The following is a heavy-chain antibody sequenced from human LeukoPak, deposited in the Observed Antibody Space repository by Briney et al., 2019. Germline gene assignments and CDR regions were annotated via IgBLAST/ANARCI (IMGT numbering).Heavy chain of an antibody. V-gene: IGHV3-30*02. J-gene: IGHJ4*02. CDR2: IRYEGSQ. D-gene: IGHD4-17*01. CDR1: GFVFSGFG. CDR3: ARDGAAVTTPDY. Sequence: GGSLRLSCAASGFVFSGFGMHWVRQAPGKGLEWVAFIRYEGSQYYVDSVKGRFTISRDNFKNTLYLQMNSLRPEDTGLYYCARDGAAVTTPDYWGQGTLVTVSA.